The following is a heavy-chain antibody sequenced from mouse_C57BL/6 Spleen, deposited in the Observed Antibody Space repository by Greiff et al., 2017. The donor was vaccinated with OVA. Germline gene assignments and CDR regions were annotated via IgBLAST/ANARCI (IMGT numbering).Heavy chain of an antibody. CDR2: IVPSVIVT. V-gene: IGHV1-52*01. CDR1: GYTFTGYR. D-gene: IGHD2-14*01. Sequence: QVQLQQPGAELVRLGSSVKLSCKAPGYTFTGYRMPWVKQRPIQGLEWIGNIVPSVIVTHSNQKFKAKPTLTVDKSSSTAYMRLSGLTSEDSAVYYCARSHGYSFAYWGQGTLVTVSA. CDR3: ARSHGYSFAY. J-gene: IGHJ3*01.